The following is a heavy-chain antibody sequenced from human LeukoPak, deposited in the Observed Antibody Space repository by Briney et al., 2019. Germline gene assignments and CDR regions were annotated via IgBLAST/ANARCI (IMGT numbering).Heavy chain of an antibody. CDR1: GFTFSDYA. CDR3: TTPGYDFDY. D-gene: IGHD5-18*01. J-gene: IGHJ4*02. CDR2: IRSNAYGGTK. V-gene: IGHV3-49*04. Sequence: SLRLSCAASGFTFSDYAMSWVRQAPGKGLEWVGFIRSNAYGGTKEYAASVRGRFTISRDDSKSIAYLQMSSLKTEDTAVYYCTTPGYDFDYWGQGTLVTVSS.